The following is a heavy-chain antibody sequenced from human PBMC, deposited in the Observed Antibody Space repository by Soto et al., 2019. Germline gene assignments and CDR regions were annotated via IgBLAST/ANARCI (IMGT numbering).Heavy chain of an antibody. CDR1: GYTFTSYG. CDR2: ISAYNGNT. D-gene: IGHD6-13*01. J-gene: IGHJ1*01. CDR3: ARALIAAGSVHH. Sequence: QVQLVQSGAEVKKPGASVKVSCKASGYTFTSYGIGWVRQARGQGLEWMGWISAYNGNTNYAQKLQGRVTMTTDTSTSTVYMELRSLRSEDTAVYYCARALIAAGSVHHWGQGTLVSVSA. V-gene: IGHV1-18*01.